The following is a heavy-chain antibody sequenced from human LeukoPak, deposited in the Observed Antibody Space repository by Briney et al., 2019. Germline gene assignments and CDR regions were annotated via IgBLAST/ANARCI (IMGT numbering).Heavy chain of an antibody. V-gene: IGHV3-7*01. CDR3: ARSLWDCSGGSCYGDYFDY. J-gene: IGHJ4*02. CDR2: IKQDGSEK. D-gene: IGHD2-15*01. Sequence: GGSLRLSCAASGFTFSHYWMSWVRQAPGKGLEWVANIKQDGSEKYYVDSVKGRFTISRDNAKNSLYLQMNSLRAEDTAVYYCARSLWDCSGGSCYGDYFDYWGQGTLVTVSS. CDR1: GFTFSHYW.